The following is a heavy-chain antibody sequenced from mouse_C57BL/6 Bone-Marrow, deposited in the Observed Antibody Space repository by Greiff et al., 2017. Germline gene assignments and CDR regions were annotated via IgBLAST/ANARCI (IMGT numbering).Heavy chain of an antibody. V-gene: IGHV14-2*01. J-gene: IGHJ3*01. Sequence: VQLQQSGAELVKPGASVKLSCTASGFNINDYYMHWVQQRTEQGLEWIGRIDPEDGEIKYAATFPGQATITADTSSNTAYLQLSSLTSEDTAVYYCARLSLTTVVAPGFAYWGQGTLVTVSA. CDR1: GFNINDYY. D-gene: IGHD1-1*01. CDR3: ARLSLTTVVAPGFAY. CDR2: IDPEDGEI.